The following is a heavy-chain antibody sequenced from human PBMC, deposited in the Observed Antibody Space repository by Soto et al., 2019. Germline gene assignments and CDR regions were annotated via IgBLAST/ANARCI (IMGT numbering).Heavy chain of an antibody. CDR1: GGSFSGYY. CDR2: IYHSGST. CDR3: ARSYYYYMDV. Sequence: SETLSLTCAVYGGSFSGYYWSWIRQPPGKGLEWIADIYHSGSTDYNPSLKSRVTISVDTSKNQFSLELTSVTAADTAVYYCARSYYYYMDVWGKGTTVTVS. V-gene: IGHV4-34*01. J-gene: IGHJ6*03.